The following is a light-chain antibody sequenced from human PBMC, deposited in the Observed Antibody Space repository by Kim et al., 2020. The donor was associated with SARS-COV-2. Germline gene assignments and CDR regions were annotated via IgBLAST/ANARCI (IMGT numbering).Light chain of an antibody. J-gene: IGLJ3*02. CDR1: NIGTKS. CDR3: QVWDSASDQWV. CDR2: FDS. Sequence: SYELTQPPSLSVAPGKTATITCGGNNIGTKSVHWYQQKPGQAPILVIFFDSYRPSVIPERFSGSNSGNTAALTISRVEAGDEADYFCQVWDSASDQWVFG. V-gene: IGLV3-21*01.